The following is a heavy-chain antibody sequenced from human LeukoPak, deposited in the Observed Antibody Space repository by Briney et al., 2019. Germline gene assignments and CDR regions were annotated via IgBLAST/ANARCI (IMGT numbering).Heavy chain of an antibody. CDR1: GGSISSSNYY. Sequence: SETLSLTCTVSGGSISSSNYYWGWIRQPPGEGLEWIGSVSYSGNTFYNPSLESRITISVDASKNQFSLKLSSVTAADTAMYYCARDEANTATLDYWGQGTLVTVSS. D-gene: IGHD5-18*01. CDR2: VSYSGNT. J-gene: IGHJ4*02. V-gene: IGHV4-39*07. CDR3: ARDEANTATLDY.